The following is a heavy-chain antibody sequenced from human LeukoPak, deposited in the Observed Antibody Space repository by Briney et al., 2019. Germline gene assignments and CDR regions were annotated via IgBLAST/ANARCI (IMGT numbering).Heavy chain of an antibody. J-gene: IGHJ4*02. Sequence: GGSLRLSCAASGFTFSSYSMNWVRQAPGKGLEWVSYISSSSSTIYYADSVKGRFTISRDNAKNSLYLQMNSLRAEDTAVYYCARADSSGWYLYWGQGTLVTVSS. D-gene: IGHD6-19*01. CDR2: ISSSSSTI. CDR3: ARADSSGWYLY. CDR1: GFTFSSYS. V-gene: IGHV3-48*01.